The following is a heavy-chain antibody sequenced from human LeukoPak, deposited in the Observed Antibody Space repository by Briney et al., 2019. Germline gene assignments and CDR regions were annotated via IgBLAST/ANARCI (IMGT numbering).Heavy chain of an antibody. Sequence: TLSLTCTVSGASISTGGFYWTWIRQPPGEGLEWIGYIYYTGSVDYNASLKSRLTISLYTSKNRFSLKLNSVTAADTAVYYCARDQSYYFGSQTSTLDVWGQGTAVTVSS. CDR1: GASISTGGFY. CDR3: ARDQSYYFGSQTSTLDV. CDR2: IYYTGSV. V-gene: IGHV4-31*03. D-gene: IGHD3-10*01. J-gene: IGHJ6*02.